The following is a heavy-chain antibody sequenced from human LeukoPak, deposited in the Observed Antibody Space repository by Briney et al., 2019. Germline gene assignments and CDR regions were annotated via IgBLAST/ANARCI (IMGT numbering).Heavy chain of an antibody. J-gene: IGHJ4*02. Sequence: SEDAVKSKCVSLVRQPPGKKLEWIGYMYYSGSTNYNPSLKSRVTISGDTSKNQFSLKLSSVTAADTAVYYCARRYCSSTSCPIDYWGQGTLVTVSS. V-gene: IGHV4-59*08. D-gene: IGHD2-2*01. CDR2: MYYSGST. CDR1: EDAVKSKC. CDR3: ARRYCSSTSCPIDY.